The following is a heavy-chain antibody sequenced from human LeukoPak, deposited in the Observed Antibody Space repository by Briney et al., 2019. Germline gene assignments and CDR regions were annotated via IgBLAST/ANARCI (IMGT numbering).Heavy chain of an antibody. CDR3: ARDDGSGSYSSYNWFDP. D-gene: IGHD3-10*01. CDR2: IDAGTGNT. J-gene: IGHJ5*02. V-gene: IGHV1-3*01. Sequence: ASVEVSCKASGYTFTNYVMHWVRQAPGQGLEWMGWIDAGTGNTRYSQNFQGRVTITRDTSANTAYMELSSLRSEDTAVYYCARDDGSGSYSSYNWFDPWGQGTLVTVSS. CDR1: GYTFTNYV.